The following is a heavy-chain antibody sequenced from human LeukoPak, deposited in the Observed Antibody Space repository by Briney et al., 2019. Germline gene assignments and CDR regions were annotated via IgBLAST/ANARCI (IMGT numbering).Heavy chain of an antibody. J-gene: IGHJ3*02. D-gene: IGHD3-22*01. V-gene: IGHV3-49*04. CDR3: TSHTYYYDSSPVDI. Sequence: GGSLRLSCTASGFTFGDYAMSWVRQAPGKGVEWVGFIRSKAYGGTTEYAASVKGRFTISRDDSKSIAYLQMNSLKTEDTAVYYCTSHTYYYDSSPVDIWGQGTMVTVSS. CDR1: GFTFGDYA. CDR2: IRSKAYGGTT.